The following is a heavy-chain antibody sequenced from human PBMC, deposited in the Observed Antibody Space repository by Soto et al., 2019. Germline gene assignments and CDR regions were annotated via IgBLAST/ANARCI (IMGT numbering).Heavy chain of an antibody. CDR3: ARLSKGGGFYYGDFDY. J-gene: IGHJ4*02. Sequence: GESLKISCKGFGYSLTTSWVAWVRQMPGKGLEWMGIIYPGDSDTRYSPSFQGQVTISADKSISTAYLQWSSLKASDTAMYHCARLSKGGGFYYGDFDYWGQGTLVTVSS. CDR2: IYPGDSDT. D-gene: IGHD3-22*01. CDR1: GYSLTTSW. V-gene: IGHV5-51*01.